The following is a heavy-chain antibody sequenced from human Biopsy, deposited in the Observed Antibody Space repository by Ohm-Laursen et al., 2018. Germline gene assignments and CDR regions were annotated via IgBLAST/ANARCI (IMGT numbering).Heavy chain of an antibody. V-gene: IGHV4-34*01. D-gene: IGHD3-22*01. Sequence: SDTLSLTWAVYGESFNGYYWSWIRQTPGKGLEWIGEINHSGRTNYNPSLKSQVTISVDTSNNQFSLKLRYVTAADTAVYYCVRGVDYYDPYHYYALDVWGQGTTVTVSS. CDR3: VRGVDYYDPYHYYALDV. CDR2: INHSGRT. J-gene: IGHJ6*02. CDR1: GESFNGYY.